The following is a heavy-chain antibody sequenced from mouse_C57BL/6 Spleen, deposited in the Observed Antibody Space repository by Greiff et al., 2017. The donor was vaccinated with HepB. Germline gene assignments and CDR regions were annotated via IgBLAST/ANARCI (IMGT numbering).Heavy chain of an antibody. D-gene: IGHD4-1*01. CDR2: ISSGSSTI. CDR1: GFTFSDYG. J-gene: IGHJ3*01. CDR3: ARAGTTWFAY. V-gene: IGHV5-17*01. Sequence: EVKLVESGGGLVKPGGSLKLSCAASGFTFSDYGMHWVRQAPEKGLERVAYISSGSSTIYYADTVKGRFTISRDNAKNTLFLQMTSLRSEDTAMYYCARAGTTWFAYWGQGTLVTVSA.